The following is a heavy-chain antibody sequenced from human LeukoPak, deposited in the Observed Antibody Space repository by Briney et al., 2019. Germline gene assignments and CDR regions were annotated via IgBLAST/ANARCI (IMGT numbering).Heavy chain of an antibody. CDR1: GLSVNRKY. D-gene: IGHD3-10*01. CDR2: IYSGGST. J-gene: IGHJ4*02. Sequence: GGSLRLSCAASGLSVNRKYMIWVRQAPGKGLEWVSVIYSGGSTYYADSVRGRFTISRDNAKNSLYLQMNSLRAEDTAVYYFARDLRFGQVLLDFWGRGTRVTVSS. CDR3: ARDLRFGQVLLDF. V-gene: IGHV3-66*01.